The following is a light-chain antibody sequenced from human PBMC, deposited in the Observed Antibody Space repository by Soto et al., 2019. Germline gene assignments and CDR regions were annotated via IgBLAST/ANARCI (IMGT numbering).Light chain of an antibody. Sequence: QSALTQPPSASGSPGQSVTISCTGTGSDIGGYNFVSWYQQHPGKVPKLIIYEVNKRPSGVPDRFSGSKSGNTASLTVSGLQADDEADYYCSSYAGTNSPYVFGTGTKVTVL. V-gene: IGLV2-8*01. CDR2: EVN. J-gene: IGLJ1*01. CDR1: GSDIGGYNF. CDR3: SSYAGTNSPYV.